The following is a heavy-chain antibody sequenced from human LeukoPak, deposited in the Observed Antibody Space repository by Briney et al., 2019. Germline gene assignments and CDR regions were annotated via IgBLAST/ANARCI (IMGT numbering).Heavy chain of an antibody. CDR2: IYYSGST. CDR1: GVSVSSATYY. V-gene: IGHV4-61*01. CDR3: ARSYYYYSSGSYHGAFDM. J-gene: IGHJ3*02. D-gene: IGHD3-22*01. Sequence: SETLSLTCTVSGVSVSSATYYWSWIRQPPGKGLEWINYIYYSGSTNYNPSLRSRVTISVDTSKNQFSLKLSSVTAADTAVFYCARSYYYYSSGSYHGAFDMWGQGTMVIVSS.